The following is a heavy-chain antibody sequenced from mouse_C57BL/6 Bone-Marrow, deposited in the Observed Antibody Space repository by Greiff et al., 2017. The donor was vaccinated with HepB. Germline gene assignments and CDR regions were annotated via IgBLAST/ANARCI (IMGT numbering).Heavy chain of an antibody. D-gene: IGHD2-1*01. CDR2: IYPGSGST. CDR1: GYTFTSYW. Sequence: QVQLQQPGAELVKPGASVKMSCKASGYTFTSYWITWVKQRPGQGLEWIGDIYPGSGSTNYNEKFKSKATMTVDTSSSTSYMQLSSLTSEDSAVYYCSRLFDGNYVDWFAYWGQGTLVTVSA. V-gene: IGHV1-55*01. J-gene: IGHJ3*01. CDR3: SRLFDGNYVDWFAY.